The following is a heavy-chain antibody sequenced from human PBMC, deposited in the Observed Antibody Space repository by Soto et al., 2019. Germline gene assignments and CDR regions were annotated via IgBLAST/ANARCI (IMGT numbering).Heavy chain of an antibody. D-gene: IGHD2-2*01. J-gene: IGHJ6*02. CDR2: ISAISGTA. V-gene: IGHV1-69*13. Sequence: ASVKVSCKASGYTFTSYGISWVRQAPGQGLEWMGWISAISGTANYAQKFQGRVTITADESTSTAYMDLSSLRSEDTAVYYCARSQGSSTSLEIYYYYYYGMDVWGQGTTVTVSS. CDR1: GYTFTSYG. CDR3: ARSQGSSTSLEIYYYYYYGMDV.